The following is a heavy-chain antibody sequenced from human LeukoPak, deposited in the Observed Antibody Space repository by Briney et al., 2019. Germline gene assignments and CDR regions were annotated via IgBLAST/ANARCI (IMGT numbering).Heavy chain of an antibody. CDR1: GGSISSSSYY. Sequence: SETLSLTCTVSGGSISSSSYYWGWIRQPPGKGPEWIGSIYYSGSTYYNPSLKSRVTISVDTSKNQFSLKLSSVTAADTAVYYCARRYSSSSPLDYWGQGTLVTVSS. J-gene: IGHJ4*02. D-gene: IGHD6-6*01. CDR2: IYYSGST. V-gene: IGHV4-39*01. CDR3: ARRYSSSSPLDY.